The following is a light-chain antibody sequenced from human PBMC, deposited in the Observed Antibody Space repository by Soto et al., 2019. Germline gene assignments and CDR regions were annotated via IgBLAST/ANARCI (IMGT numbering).Light chain of an antibody. V-gene: IGKV3D-11*03. CDR3: QQCGNSGT. CDR2: DAS. CDR1: QSVSSN. Sequence: IVVTPSPATLSVSPGEISTLSCRASQSVSSNLAWYQQKPGQAPRLLIYDASNRATGIPDRFSGSGSGTDFTLTISSLEPEDFAVYYCQQCGNSGTFGRGTKVDIK. J-gene: IGKJ4*02.